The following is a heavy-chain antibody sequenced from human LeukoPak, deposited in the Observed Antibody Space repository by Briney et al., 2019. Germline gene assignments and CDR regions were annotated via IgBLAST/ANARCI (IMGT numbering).Heavy chain of an antibody. CDR2: INPNSGGT. D-gene: IGHD2-21*01. Sequence: ASVKVSCKASGGTFSSYATSWVRQAPGQGLEWMGWINPNSGGTKYTQKFQGRVTMTRDTSIATAYLELSSLRSDDTAVYYCAKDQGGWGGGDCCPLDYWGQGTLVTVSS. CDR1: GGTFSSYA. V-gene: IGHV1-2*02. CDR3: AKDQGGWGGGDCCPLDY. J-gene: IGHJ4*02.